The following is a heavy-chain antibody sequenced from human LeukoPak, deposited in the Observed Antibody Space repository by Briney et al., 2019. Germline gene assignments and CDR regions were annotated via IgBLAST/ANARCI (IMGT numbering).Heavy chain of an antibody. Sequence: NPGGSLRLSCAASGFTFSDYYMNWIRQAPGKGLEWLSYISSSGSTIYYADSVRGRFTISRDNAKNPLYLQMNSLRAEDTAVYFCAGQNYYDSSGYYPDYWGQGTLVTVSS. J-gene: IGHJ4*02. CDR1: GFTFSDYY. V-gene: IGHV3-11*01. CDR3: AGQNYYDSSGYYPDY. D-gene: IGHD3-22*01. CDR2: ISSSGSTI.